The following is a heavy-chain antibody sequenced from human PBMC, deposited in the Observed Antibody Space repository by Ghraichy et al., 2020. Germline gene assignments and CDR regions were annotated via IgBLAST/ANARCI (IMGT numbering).Heavy chain of an antibody. Sequence: SGPTLVERTQTLTLTCTFSGFSLNTRGVGVAWIRQPPGKAPEWLALLYWDDDKRYSSSLRTRLTIAGDTARNQVALTLTNMHPMDTATYYCVHRRGYCSGDDCYSAAYDYWGQGILVNVSS. CDR1: GFSLNTRGVG. V-gene: IGHV2-5*02. J-gene: IGHJ4*01. CDR2: LYWDDDK. CDR3: VHRRGYCSGDDCYSAAYDY. D-gene: IGHD2-15*01.